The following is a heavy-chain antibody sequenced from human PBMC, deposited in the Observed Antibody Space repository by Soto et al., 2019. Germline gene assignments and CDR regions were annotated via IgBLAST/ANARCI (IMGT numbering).Heavy chain of an antibody. V-gene: IGHV3-30-3*01. Sequence: PGGSLRLSCAASGFTFSSYAMHWVRQAPGKGLEWVAVISYDGSNKYYADSVKGRFTISRDNSKNTLYLQMNSLRAEDTAVYYCAKAFDGSGYVYERAFDYWGQGALVTVSS. CDR2: ISYDGSNK. J-gene: IGHJ4*02. D-gene: IGHD3-22*01. CDR3: AKAFDGSGYVYERAFDY. CDR1: GFTFSSYA.